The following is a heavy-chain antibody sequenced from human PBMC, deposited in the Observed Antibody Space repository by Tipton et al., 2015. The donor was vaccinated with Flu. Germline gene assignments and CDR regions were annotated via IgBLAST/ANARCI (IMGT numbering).Heavy chain of an antibody. CDR1: GGSINSYY. CDR3: AREVYSSNWPNWFDP. Sequence: TLSLTCSVSGGSINSYYWSWIRQPAGKGLEWIGRISMGGRTNYNPSLKSRITISVDTSKNQISLKLSSVTAADTAVYYCAREVYSSNWPNWFDPWGQGTLVTVSS. D-gene: IGHD6-13*01. V-gene: IGHV4-4*07. CDR2: ISMGGRT. J-gene: IGHJ5*02.